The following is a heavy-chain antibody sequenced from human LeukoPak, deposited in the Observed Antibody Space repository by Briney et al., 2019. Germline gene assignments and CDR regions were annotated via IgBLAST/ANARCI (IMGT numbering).Heavy chain of an antibody. D-gene: IGHD5-18*01. CDR2: IRVSDGDT. J-gene: IGHJ4*02. V-gene: IGHV1-18*01. Sequence: ASVKVSCKASGYTFTNYGFHWVRQAPGQGPEWMGWIRVSDGDTKYAQKFQGRVTLTRDTSANTAYMDLWSLRSDDTAVYFCAGSGFSFGYHYFDLWGQGTLVTVSS. CDR1: GYTFTNYG. CDR3: AGSGFSFGYHYFDL.